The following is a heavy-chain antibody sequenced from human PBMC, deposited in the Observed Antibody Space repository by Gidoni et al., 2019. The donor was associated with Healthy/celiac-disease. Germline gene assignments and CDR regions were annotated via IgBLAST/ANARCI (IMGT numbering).Heavy chain of an antibody. CDR3: ARIQLWFSVVDY. CDR1: GFTFSSYE. V-gene: IGHV3-48*03. Sequence: EVQLVASGGGLVQPGGSLRLSCAASGFTFSSYEMNWVRQAPGKGLEWVSYISSSGSTIYYADSVKGRFTISRDNAKNSLYLQMNSLRAEDTAVYYCARIQLWFSVVDYWGQGTLVTVSS. CDR2: ISSSGSTI. J-gene: IGHJ4*02. D-gene: IGHD5-18*01.